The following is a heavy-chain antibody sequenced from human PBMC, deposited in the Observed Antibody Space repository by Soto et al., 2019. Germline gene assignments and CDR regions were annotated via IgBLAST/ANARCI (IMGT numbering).Heavy chain of an antibody. CDR2: IKSKTDGGTT. V-gene: IGHV3-15*01. CDR3: TAGYYYDSSGYFPDAFDI. J-gene: IGHJ3*02. CDR1: GFTFSNAW. Sequence: RRLSCAASGFTFSNAWMSWVRQAPGKGLEWVGRIKSKTDGGTTDYAAPVKGRFTISRDDSKNTLYLQMNSLKTEDTAVYYCTAGYYYDSSGYFPDAFDIWGQGTMVTVSS. D-gene: IGHD3-22*01.